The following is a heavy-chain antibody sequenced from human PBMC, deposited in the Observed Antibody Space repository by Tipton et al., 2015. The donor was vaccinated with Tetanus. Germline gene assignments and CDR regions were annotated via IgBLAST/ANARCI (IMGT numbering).Heavy chain of an antibody. D-gene: IGHD4-17*01. CDR1: GASMSSSSYY. CDR3: ARDERYGDYAY. V-gene: IGHV4-39*07. CDR2: IYYSGSS. Sequence: GLVKPSETLSLTCNVSGASMSSSSYYWDWIRQPPGKGLEWIGSIYYSGSSYYNPSLESRVTISLDTSKNQFSLKLTSVTAADTAVYYCARDERYGDYAYWGQGALVTVSS. J-gene: IGHJ4*02.